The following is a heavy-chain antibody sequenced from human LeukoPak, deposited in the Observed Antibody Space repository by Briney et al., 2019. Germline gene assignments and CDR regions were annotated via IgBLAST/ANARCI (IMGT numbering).Heavy chain of an antibody. V-gene: IGHV4-34*01. J-gene: IGHJ4*02. CDR2: INHSGST. Sequence: PSETLSLTCAVYGGSFSGYYWSWIRQPPGKGLEWIGEINHSGSTDYNPSLKSRVTISVDTSKNQFSLKLSSVTAADTAVYYCARVRRWVGATAGFDYWGQGTLVTVSS. D-gene: IGHD1-26*01. CDR3: ARVRRWVGATAGFDY. CDR1: GGSFSGYY.